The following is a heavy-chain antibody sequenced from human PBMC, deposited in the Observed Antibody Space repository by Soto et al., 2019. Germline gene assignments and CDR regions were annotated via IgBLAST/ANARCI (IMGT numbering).Heavy chain of an antibody. V-gene: IGHV4-4*02. D-gene: IGHD6-13*01. CDR2: IYHSGST. CDR1: SGSISSSNW. Sequence: QVQLQESGPGLVKPSGTLSLTCAVSSGSISSSNWWSWVRQPPGKGLEWIGEIYHSGSTNYNPSLKGRVTISVDKSKNQFSLKLSSVTAADTAVYYCAREGRAAAAGTSAFDIWGQGTMVTVSS. J-gene: IGHJ3*02. CDR3: AREGRAAAAGTSAFDI.